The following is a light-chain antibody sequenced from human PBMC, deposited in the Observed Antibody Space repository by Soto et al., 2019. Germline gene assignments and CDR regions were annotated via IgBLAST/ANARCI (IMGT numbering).Light chain of an antibody. CDR2: EGS. J-gene: IGLJ3*02. CDR3: CSYAGSSTWV. CDR1: SSDVGSYNL. Sequence: QSVLTQPASVSGSPGQSITISCTGTSSDVGSYNLVSWYQQHPGKAPKVMIYEGSKRPSGVSNRFSGSKSGNTASLTSSGLQAEDEADYYCCSYAGSSTWVFGGGTKLTVL. V-gene: IGLV2-23*01.